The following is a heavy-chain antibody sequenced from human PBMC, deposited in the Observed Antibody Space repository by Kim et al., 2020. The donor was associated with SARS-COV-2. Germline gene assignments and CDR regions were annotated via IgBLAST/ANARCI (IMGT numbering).Heavy chain of an antibody. CDR2: ISYDGSNK. D-gene: IGHD6-19*01. J-gene: IGHJ6*02. V-gene: IGHV3-30*04. Sequence: GGSLRLSCAASGFTFSSYAMHWVRQAPGKGLEWVAVISYDGSNKYYADSVKGRFTISRDNSKNTLYRQMNSLRAEDTAVYYCARDEKYSSGWYAHYYYGMDVWGQGTTVTVSS. CDR1: GFTFSSYA. CDR3: ARDEKYSSGWYAHYYYGMDV.